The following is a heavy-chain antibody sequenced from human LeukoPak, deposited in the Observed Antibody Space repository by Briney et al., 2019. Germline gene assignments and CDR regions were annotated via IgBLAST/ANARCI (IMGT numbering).Heavy chain of an antibody. CDR2: IYYTGIT. D-gene: IGHD3-3*02. Sequence: SETLSLTCTVSGGSISNYFWNWIRQTPGKGLEWIGYIYYTGITNYNPSLKSRVTMSVDTSKNQFSLSLTSVTAADTAVYYCARGRNDIGQGSFFLWGQGTLVSVSS. V-gene: IGHV4-59*01. J-gene: IGHJ4*02. CDR1: GGSISNYF. CDR3: ARGRNDIGQGSFFL.